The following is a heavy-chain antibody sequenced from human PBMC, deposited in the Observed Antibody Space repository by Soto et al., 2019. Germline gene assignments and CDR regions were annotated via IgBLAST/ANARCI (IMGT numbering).Heavy chain of an antibody. J-gene: IGHJ4*02. CDR3: AGGFWSGTRYFGY. V-gene: IGHV3-53*01. D-gene: IGHD3-3*01. CDR2: IYSGGST. CDR1: GFTVSSNY. Sequence: GGSLRLSCAASGFTVSSNYMSWVRQAPGKGLEWVSVIYSGGSTYYADSVKGRFTISRDNSKNTLYLQMNSLRAEDTAVYYCAGGFWSGTRYFGYWGQGTLVTVYS.